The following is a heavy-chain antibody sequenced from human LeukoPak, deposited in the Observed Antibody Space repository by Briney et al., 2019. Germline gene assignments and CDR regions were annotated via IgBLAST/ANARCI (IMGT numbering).Heavy chain of an antibody. J-gene: IGHJ3*02. V-gene: IGHV1-2*02. D-gene: IGHD1-26*01. CDR3: ARVWELPGPDAFDI. Sequence: ASVKVSCKASGYTFTGYYMHWVRQAPGQGLEWMGWINPNSGGTNYAQKFQGRVTMTRDTSISTAYMELSRLRSDDTAVYYCARVWELPGPDAFDIWGQGTMVTVSS. CDR2: INPNSGGT. CDR1: GYTFTGYY.